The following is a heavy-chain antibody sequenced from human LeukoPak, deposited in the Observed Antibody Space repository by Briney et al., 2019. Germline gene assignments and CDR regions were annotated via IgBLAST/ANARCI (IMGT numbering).Heavy chain of an antibody. Sequence: GGSLRLSCAASGFAFSSYAMSWVRQAPGKGLEWVSATSGSGDSTYYADSVKGRFTISRDNSKTTLYLQMNSLRAEDTAVYYCAKFGYSYGEINPEFDNWGQGTLVTVSS. D-gene: IGHD5-18*01. CDR3: AKFGYSYGEINPEFDN. CDR1: GFAFSSYA. CDR2: TSGSGDST. J-gene: IGHJ4*02. V-gene: IGHV3-23*01.